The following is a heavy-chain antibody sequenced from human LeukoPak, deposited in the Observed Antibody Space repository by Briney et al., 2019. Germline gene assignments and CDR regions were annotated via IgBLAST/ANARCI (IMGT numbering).Heavy chain of an antibody. D-gene: IGHD2-2*01. Sequence: SETLSLTCTVSGGSISSYYWSWIRQPAGKGLEWIGRIYTSGSTNYNPSLKSRVTMSVGTSKNQFSLKLSSVTAADTAVYYCARECSSTSCSDAFDIWGQGTMVTVSS. CDR3: ARECSSTSCSDAFDI. CDR2: IYTSGST. J-gene: IGHJ3*02. V-gene: IGHV4-4*07. CDR1: GGSISSYY.